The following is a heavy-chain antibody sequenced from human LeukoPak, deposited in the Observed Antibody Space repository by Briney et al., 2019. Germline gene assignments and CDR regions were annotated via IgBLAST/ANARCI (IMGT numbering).Heavy chain of an antibody. CDR3: ARDLDGDDAFDI. CDR1: GYTFTSYY. CDR2: INPSGGST. Sequence: ASVKVSCKASGYTFTSYYMHWVRQAPGQGLEWMGIINPSGGSTSYAQKFQGRVTMTGDMSTSTVYMELSSLRSEDTAVYYCARDLDGDDAFDIWGQGTMVTVSS. V-gene: IGHV1-46*01. J-gene: IGHJ3*02. D-gene: IGHD3/OR15-3a*01.